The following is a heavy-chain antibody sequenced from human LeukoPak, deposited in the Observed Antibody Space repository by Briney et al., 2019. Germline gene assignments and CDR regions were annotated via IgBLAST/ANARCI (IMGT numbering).Heavy chain of an antibody. J-gene: IGHJ4*02. CDR2: INPNSGGT. V-gene: IGHV1-2*02. D-gene: IGHD6-19*01. CDR3: ARDYSPTGWYYFDY. CDR1: GYTFTGYY. Sequence: ASVKVSCKASGYTFTGYYMHWVRQAPGQGLEWMGWINPNSGGTNYAQKFQGRVTMTRDTSISTAYMELSSLRSEDTAVYYCARDYSPTGWYYFDYWGQGTLVTVPS.